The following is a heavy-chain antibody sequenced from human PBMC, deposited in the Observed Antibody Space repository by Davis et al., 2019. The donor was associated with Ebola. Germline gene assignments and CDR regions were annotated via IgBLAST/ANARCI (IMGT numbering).Heavy chain of an antibody. CDR2: INGSGGST. J-gene: IGHJ3*02. CDR1: GFTFSSYA. V-gene: IGHV3-23*01. CDR3: AKDKNYDFWSGYPHDAFDI. Sequence: PGGSLRLSCAASGFTFSSYAMSWVRQAPGKRLEWVSAINGSGGSTYYADSVKGRFTISRDNSKNTLYLQMNSLRAEDTAIYYCAKDKNYDFWSGYPHDAFDIWGQGTMVTVSS. D-gene: IGHD3-3*01.